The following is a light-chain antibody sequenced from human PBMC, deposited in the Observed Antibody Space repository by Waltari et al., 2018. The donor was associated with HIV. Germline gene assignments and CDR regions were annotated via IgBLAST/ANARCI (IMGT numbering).Light chain of an antibody. CDR2: EVS. J-gene: IGLJ2*01. V-gene: IGLV2-23*02. Sequence: QSALTQPASVSGSPGQSITISCTGTSRDVGGYNLRSWYQPHPGNAPKLMIYEVSKRPSGVSNRFSGAKSGNTASLTISGLQAEDEADYYCCAYAGNTTYVIFGGGTKLTVL. CDR3: CAYAGNTTYVI. CDR1: SRDVGGYNL.